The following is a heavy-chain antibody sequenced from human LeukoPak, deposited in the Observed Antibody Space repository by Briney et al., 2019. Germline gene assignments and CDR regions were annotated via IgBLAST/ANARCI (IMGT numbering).Heavy chain of an antibody. Sequence: PSETLSLTCAVYGGSFSGYYWSWIRQPPGKGLEWIGEINHSGSTNYNPSLKSRVTISVDTSKNQFSLKLSSVTAADTAVYYCAGWVIYDSSGYYFDYWGQGTLVTVSS. D-gene: IGHD3-22*01. CDR1: GGSFSGYY. CDR3: AGWVIYDSSGYYFDY. V-gene: IGHV4-34*01. CDR2: INHSGST. J-gene: IGHJ4*02.